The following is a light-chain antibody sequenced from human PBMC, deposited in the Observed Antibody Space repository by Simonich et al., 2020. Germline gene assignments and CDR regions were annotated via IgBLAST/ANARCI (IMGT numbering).Light chain of an antibody. CDR3: QQYGSSPPYT. J-gene: IGKJ2*01. CDR1: QSVSSSY. V-gene: IGKV3-20*01. Sequence: EIVLTQSPGTLSLSPGERAPLSSRASQSVSSSYLAWYQQKPGQAPRLLIYGASSRATSIPDRFSGSGSGTDFTLTISRLEPEDFAVYYCQQYGSSPPYTFGQGTKLEIK. CDR2: GAS.